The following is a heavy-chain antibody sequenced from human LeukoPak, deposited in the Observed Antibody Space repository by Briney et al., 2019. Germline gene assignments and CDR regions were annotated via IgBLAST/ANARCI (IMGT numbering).Heavy chain of an antibody. CDR1: GGSISSGDYY. J-gene: IGHJ3*02. D-gene: IGHD2-2*01. Sequence: SSETLSLTCTVSGGSISSGDYYWSWIRQPPGKGLEWIGYIYYSGSTYYNPSLKSRVTISVDTSKNQFSLKLSSVTAADTAVYYCARDHPTYGDIVVVPAAIHWAFGIWGQGTMVTVSS. V-gene: IGHV4-30-4*08. CDR2: IYYSGST. CDR3: ARDHPTYGDIVVVPAAIHWAFGI.